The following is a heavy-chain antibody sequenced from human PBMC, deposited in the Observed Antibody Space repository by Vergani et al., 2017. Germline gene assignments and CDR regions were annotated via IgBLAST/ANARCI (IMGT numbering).Heavy chain of an antibody. J-gene: IGHJ4*02. CDR1: GFTFSSCA. CDR3: AKLGYYYDSSGADY. CDR2: ISGSGGST. Sequence: EVQLLESGGGLVQPGGSLRLSCAASGFTFSSCAMSWVRQAPGKGLEWVSAISGSGGSTYYADSVKGRFTISRDNSKNTLYLQMNSLRAEDTAVYYCAKLGYYYDSSGADYWGQGTLVTVSS. D-gene: IGHD3-22*01. V-gene: IGHV3-23*01.